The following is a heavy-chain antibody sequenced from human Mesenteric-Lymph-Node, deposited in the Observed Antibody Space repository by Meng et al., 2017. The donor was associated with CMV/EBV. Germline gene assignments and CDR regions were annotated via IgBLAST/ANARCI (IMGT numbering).Heavy chain of an antibody. D-gene: IGHD3-3*01. CDR1: GGSISSSSYY. J-gene: IGHJ6*02. CDR2: IYYSGST. V-gene: IGHV4-39*07. CDR3: ARESYDFSNGMDV. Sequence: GSLRLSCTVSGGSISSSSYYWGWIRQPPGKGLEWIGSIYYSGSTYYNPSLKSRVTISVDTSKNQFSLKLSSVTAADTAVYYCARESYDFSNGMDVWGQGTTVTVSS.